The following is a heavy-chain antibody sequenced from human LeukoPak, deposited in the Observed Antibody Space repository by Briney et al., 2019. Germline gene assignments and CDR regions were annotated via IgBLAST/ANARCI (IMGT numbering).Heavy chain of an antibody. CDR3: ARGDYDFWSGYPHYFDY. CDR2: TYYRSKWYN. J-gene: IGHJ4*02. CDR1: GDSVSSNSAA. Sequence: SQTLSLTCAISGDSVSSNSAAWNWIRQSPSRGLEWLGRTYYRSKWYNDYAVSVKSRITINPDTSKNRFSLQLNSVTPEDTAVYYCARGDYDFWSGYPHYFDYWGQGTLVTVSS. V-gene: IGHV6-1*01. D-gene: IGHD3-3*01.